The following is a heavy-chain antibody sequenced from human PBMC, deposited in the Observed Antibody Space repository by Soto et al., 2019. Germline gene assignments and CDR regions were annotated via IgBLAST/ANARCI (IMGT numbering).Heavy chain of an antibody. Sequence: QVQLVQSGAEVKKPGASVKVSCKASGYTFTGYYMHWVRQAPGQGLEWMGWINPNSGGTNYAQKFQGWVTMTRDTSISTAYMVLSRLRSDDTAVYYCARFQTTGTTPYYYYYYGMDVWGQGTTVTVSS. V-gene: IGHV1-2*04. CDR2: INPNSGGT. CDR3: ARFQTTGTTPYYYYYYGMDV. J-gene: IGHJ6*02. CDR1: GYTFTGYY. D-gene: IGHD1-1*01.